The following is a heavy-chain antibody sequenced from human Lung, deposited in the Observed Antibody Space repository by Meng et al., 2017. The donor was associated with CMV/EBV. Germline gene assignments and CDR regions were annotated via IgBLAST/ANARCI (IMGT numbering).Heavy chain of an antibody. V-gene: IGHV4-4*02. D-gene: IGHD6-19*01. CDR3: ARVGQWLPIDY. J-gene: IGHJ4*02. CDR1: GGSSSRRNW. CDR2: IYHSGST. Sequence: QVQLQESGPGLVKPSGTLSLTCAVCGGSSSRRNWWRWVRQPPGKGLEWIGEIYHSGSTNYNPSLKSRVTISVDKSKNQFSLNLSSVTAADTAVYYCARVGQWLPIDYWGQGTLVTVSS.